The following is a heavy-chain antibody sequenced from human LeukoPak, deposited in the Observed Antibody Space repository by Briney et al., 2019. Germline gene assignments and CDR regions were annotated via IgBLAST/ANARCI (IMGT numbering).Heavy chain of an antibody. CDR1: GFTFGDYA. Sequence: QTGGSLRLSCTASGFTFGDYAMSWLRQAPGKGLEWVGFIRSKAYGGTTEYAASVKGRFTISRDDSKSIAYLQMNSLKTEDTAVYYCTRELATYYYYYGMDVWGQGTTVTVSS. D-gene: IGHD2-15*01. CDR3: TRELATYYYYYGMDV. V-gene: IGHV3-49*03. J-gene: IGHJ6*02. CDR2: IRSKAYGGTT.